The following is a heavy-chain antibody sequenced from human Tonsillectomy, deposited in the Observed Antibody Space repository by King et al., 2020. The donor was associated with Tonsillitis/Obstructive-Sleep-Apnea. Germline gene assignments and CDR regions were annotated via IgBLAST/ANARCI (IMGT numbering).Heavy chain of an antibody. CDR2: IWDDGSNK. V-gene: IGHV3-33*01. J-gene: IGHJ2*01. CDR3: ARSREVTTSHWYFDL. CDR1: GFTFNIYG. D-gene: IGHD4-11*01. Sequence: VQLVESGGGVVQPGRSLRLSCAASGFTFNIYGMHWVRQAPGKGLEWVSFIWDDGSNKYYADSVKGRFTISRDNSKNTLYLQMNGLRAEDTAVSYCARSREVTTSHWYFDLWGRGPLVTVSS.